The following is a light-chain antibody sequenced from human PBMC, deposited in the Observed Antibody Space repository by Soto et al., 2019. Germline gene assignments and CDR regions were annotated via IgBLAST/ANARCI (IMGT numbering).Light chain of an antibody. V-gene: IGLV2-8*01. CDR3: SSYAGSNNLGV. CDR1: SSDVGGYNY. Sequence: SVLTQPPSASGSPGQSVTISCTGTSSDVGGYNYVSWYQQHPGKAPKLMIYEVSKRPSGVPDRFSGSKSGNTASLTFSGLQAEDEADYYCSSYAGSNNLGVFGTGTKVTVL. J-gene: IGLJ1*01. CDR2: EVS.